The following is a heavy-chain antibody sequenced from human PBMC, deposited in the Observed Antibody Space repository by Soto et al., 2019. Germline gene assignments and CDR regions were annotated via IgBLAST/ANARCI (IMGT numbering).Heavy chain of an antibody. Sequence: PGESLKISCRTSGYRFTSYWLARVRQMPGKGLEWMGIIFTSDSDTRYSPSFQGQVTISADRSTSTVFLQWASLKASHTAVYFCARKDKSGDFNWFDPWGQGTLVTVSS. J-gene: IGHJ5*02. D-gene: IGHD2-21*02. CDR1: GYRFTSYW. CDR3: ARKDKSGDFNWFDP. CDR2: IFTSDSDT. V-gene: IGHV5-51*01.